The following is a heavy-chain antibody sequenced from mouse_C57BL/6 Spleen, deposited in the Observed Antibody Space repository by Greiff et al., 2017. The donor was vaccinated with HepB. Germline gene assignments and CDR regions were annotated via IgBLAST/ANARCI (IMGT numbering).Heavy chain of an antibody. CDR1: GYSFTGYY. CDR3: ARRGSSGPLDY. Sequence: VQLQQSGPELVKPGASVKISCKASGYSFTGYYMNWVKQSPEKSLEWIGEINPSTGGTTYNQKFKAKATLTVDKSSSTAYMQLKSLTSEDSAVYYCARRGSSGPLDYWGQGTTLTVSS. D-gene: IGHD3-2*02. CDR2: INPSTGGT. V-gene: IGHV1-42*01. J-gene: IGHJ2*01.